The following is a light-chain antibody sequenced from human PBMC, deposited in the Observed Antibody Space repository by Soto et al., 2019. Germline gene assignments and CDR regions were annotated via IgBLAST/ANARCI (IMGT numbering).Light chain of an antibody. CDR1: SSDVGGYNY. V-gene: IGLV2-14*01. CDR2: DVS. J-gene: IGLJ2*01. CDR3: CSYTSSSPL. Sequence: QSALTQPASVSGSPGQSITISCTGTSSDVGGYNYVSWYQQYPGKAPKLMIYDVSNRPSGVSNRFFGSKSGNTASLTISGLQAVDEADYYCCSYTSSSPLFGGGTQLTVL.